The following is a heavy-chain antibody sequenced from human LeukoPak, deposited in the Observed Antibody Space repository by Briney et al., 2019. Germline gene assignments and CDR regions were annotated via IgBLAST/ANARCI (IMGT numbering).Heavy chain of an antibody. D-gene: IGHD6-13*01. CDR1: GGSISSSSYY. CDR2: IYYSGST. Sequence: NPSETLSLTCTVSGGSISSSSYYWGWIRQPPGKGLEWIGSIYYSGSTYYNPSLKSRVTISVDTSKNQFSLKLSSVTAADTAVYYCATEGSGSSWYFRAFDIWGQGTMVTVSS. CDR3: ATEGSGSSWYFRAFDI. V-gene: IGHV4-39*07. J-gene: IGHJ3*02.